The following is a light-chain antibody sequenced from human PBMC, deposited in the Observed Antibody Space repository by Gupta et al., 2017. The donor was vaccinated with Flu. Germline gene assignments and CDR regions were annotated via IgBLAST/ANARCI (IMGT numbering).Light chain of an antibody. V-gene: IGKV1-9*01. CDR1: KGICSY. Sequence: PSFLAAAVGDRVTIKCRASKGICSYLAWYQQKPGKAPKLLIYAASTLQSGVPSRFSGSGSGTEFTLTISRMEAEDVATYYCRQIQRYPFTFGHGTKVDIK. J-gene: IGKJ3*01. CDR2: AAS. CDR3: RQIQRYPFT.